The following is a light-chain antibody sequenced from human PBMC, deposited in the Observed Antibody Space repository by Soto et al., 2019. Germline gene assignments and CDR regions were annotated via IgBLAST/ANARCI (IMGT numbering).Light chain of an antibody. Sequence: SYELTQPPSVSVSPGQTASITCSGDHLGKKFASWYRQRPGQSPVLVIYQDTKRPSGIPERFSGSNSGNTATLTISGTQATDEADYYCQAWDSTAAGVFGTGTKLTVL. J-gene: IGLJ1*01. CDR2: QDT. CDR1: HLGKKF. V-gene: IGLV3-1*01. CDR3: QAWDSTAAGV.